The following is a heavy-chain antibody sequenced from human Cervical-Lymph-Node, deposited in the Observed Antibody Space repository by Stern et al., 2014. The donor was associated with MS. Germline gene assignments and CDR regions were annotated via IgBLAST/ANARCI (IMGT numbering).Heavy chain of an antibody. J-gene: IGHJ4*02. V-gene: IGHV3-21*01. D-gene: IGHD5-24*01. CDR1: GFTFRSYS. Sequence: EVQLVESGGGLVKPGGSLRLSCAASGFTFRSYSMNWVRQAPGKGLEWVSSISSSSSYIYYADSVKGRFTISRDNAKNSLYLQMNSLRAEDTAVYYCASGGGRDGYNLCDYWGQGTLVTVSS. CDR2: ISSSSSYI. CDR3: ASGGGRDGYNLCDY.